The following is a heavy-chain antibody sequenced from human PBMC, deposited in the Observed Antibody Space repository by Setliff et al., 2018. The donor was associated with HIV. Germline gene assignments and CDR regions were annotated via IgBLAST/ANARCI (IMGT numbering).Heavy chain of an antibody. CDR1: GGSTTSGGYY. Sequence: SETLSLTCSVSGGSTTSGGYYWSWIRQHPGKGLEYIGYIYYSGSTYYNPSLKSRVTMSIDASTQQFFLNVTSVTAADTAVYYCAGFSYNFWVYRFDHWCQGALVTVSS. J-gene: IGHJ4*02. CDR3: AGFSYNFWVYRFDH. V-gene: IGHV4-31*03. D-gene: IGHD3-3*01. CDR2: IYYSGST.